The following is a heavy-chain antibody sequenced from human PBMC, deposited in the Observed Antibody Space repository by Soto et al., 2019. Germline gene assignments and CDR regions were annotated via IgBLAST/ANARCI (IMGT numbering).Heavy chain of an antibody. J-gene: IGHJ5*02. Sequence: KGSGGTLSSYAISWGRQAPGQGLEWVGGIIPIFGTAKYAQKFQGRVTITAGKTTSTAHMELSSLRSEDTDVYYCARPRRRAWIQLWLNWFDTWGQGTLVTVSS. CDR3: ARPRRRAWIQLWLNWFDT. V-gene: IGHV1-69*06. CDR1: GGTLSSYA. D-gene: IGHD5-18*01. CDR2: IIPIFGTA.